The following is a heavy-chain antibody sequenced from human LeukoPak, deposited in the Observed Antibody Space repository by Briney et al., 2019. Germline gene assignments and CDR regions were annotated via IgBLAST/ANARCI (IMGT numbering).Heavy chain of an antibody. Sequence: GGSLRLSCAASGFTASSNYMSWVRQAPGKGLEWVSVIYSGGSTYYADSVKGRFTISRDNSKNTLYLQMNSLRAEDTAVYYCARDSVVVTAQSREYYGMDVWGQGTTVTVSS. CDR1: GFTASSNY. CDR3: ARDSVVVTAQSREYYGMDV. V-gene: IGHV3-66*01. D-gene: IGHD2-21*02. J-gene: IGHJ6*02. CDR2: IYSGGST.